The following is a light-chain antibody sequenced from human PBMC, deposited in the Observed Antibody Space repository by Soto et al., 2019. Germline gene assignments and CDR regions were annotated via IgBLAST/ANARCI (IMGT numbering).Light chain of an antibody. CDR1: QSVFYTSNNKNY. J-gene: IGKJ4*01. CDR2: WAS. V-gene: IGKV4-1*01. CDR3: QQYYSTPLT. Sequence: DIVMTQSPDSLAVSLGEGATINCRSSQSVFYTSNNKNYLAWYQQRPGQPPKLLLYWASSRESGVPDRFSGSGSGTDFTLTISSLQPEDLAVYFCQQYYSTPLTFGGGTKVEIK.